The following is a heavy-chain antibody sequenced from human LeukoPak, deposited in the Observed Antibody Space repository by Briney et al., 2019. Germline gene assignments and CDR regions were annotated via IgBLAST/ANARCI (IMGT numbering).Heavy chain of an antibody. D-gene: IGHD5-18*01. Sequence: GRSLRLSCAASGFSFSSYGMQWVRQAPGKGLEWVSLIWYDGSNKYYADSVKGRFTISRDNSKNTLYLQMNSLRAEDTALYYCARDRAMVVGSSWYYDYWGQGTLVTVSS. CDR3: ARDRAMVVGSSWYYDY. CDR1: GFSFSSYG. J-gene: IGHJ4*02. CDR2: IWYDGSNK. V-gene: IGHV3-33*01.